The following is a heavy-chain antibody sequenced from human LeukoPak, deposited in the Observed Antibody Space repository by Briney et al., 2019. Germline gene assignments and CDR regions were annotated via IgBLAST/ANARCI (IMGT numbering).Heavy chain of an antibody. J-gene: IGHJ4*02. D-gene: IGHD3-9*01. CDR1: GFPFTNYA. CDR2: ISGSGVST. V-gene: IGHV3-23*01. Sequence: GGSLRLSCAASGFPFTNYAMNWVRQAPGKGLQWVATISGSGVSTYFADSVKGRFTVSRDNSKNTLYLQMNSLRAEDTAVYYCAKGLRYFDWYDYWGQGTLVTVSS. CDR3: AKGLRYFDWYDY.